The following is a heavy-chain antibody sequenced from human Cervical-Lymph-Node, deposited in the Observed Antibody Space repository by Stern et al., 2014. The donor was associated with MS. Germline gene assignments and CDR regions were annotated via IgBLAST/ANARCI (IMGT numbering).Heavy chain of an antibody. J-gene: IGHJ6*02. CDR2: TTWGGHRS. CDR3: VKGDDFYGMGV. CDR1: GFNFDDYT. Sequence: EVQLVESGGAVVPPGGSLRLSCAATGFNFDDYTMHWVRQVPGKGLEWGALTTWGGHRSDYMKSVKGRFTISRDNSKRSLYLQMNRLTIEDSALYYCVKGDDFYGMGVWGQGATVTVS. V-gene: IGHV3-43*01.